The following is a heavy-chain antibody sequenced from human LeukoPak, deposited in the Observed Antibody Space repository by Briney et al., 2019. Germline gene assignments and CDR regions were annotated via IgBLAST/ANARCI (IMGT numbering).Heavy chain of an antibody. J-gene: IGHJ3*02. CDR2: ISGSGGST. Sequence: HPGGSLRLSCAASGFTFSSYAMSWVRQAPGKGLEWVSAISGSGGSTYYADSVKGRFTISRDDSKNTLYLQMNSLRAEDTAVYYCASPSCSGGSCYSLAKHQPFDIWGQGTMVTVSS. CDR1: GFTFSSYA. D-gene: IGHD2-15*01. CDR3: ASPSCSGGSCYSLAKHQPFDI. V-gene: IGHV3-23*01.